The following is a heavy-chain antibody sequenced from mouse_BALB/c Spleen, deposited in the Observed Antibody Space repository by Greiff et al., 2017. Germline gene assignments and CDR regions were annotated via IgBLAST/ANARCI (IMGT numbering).Heavy chain of an antibody. V-gene: IGHV5-9-4*01. Sequence: EVQGVESGGGLVKPGGSLKLSCAASGFTFSSYAMSWVRQSPEKRLEWVAEISSGGSYTYYPDTVTGRFTISRDNAKNTLYLEMSSLRSEDTAMYYCARGFYYGSRTLYFDYWGQGTTLTVSS. J-gene: IGHJ2*01. D-gene: IGHD1-1*01. CDR2: ISSGGSYT. CDR3: ARGFYYGSRTLYFDY. CDR1: GFTFSSYA.